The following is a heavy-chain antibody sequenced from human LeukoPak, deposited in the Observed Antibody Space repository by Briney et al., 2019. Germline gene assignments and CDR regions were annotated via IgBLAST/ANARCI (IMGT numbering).Heavy chain of an antibody. V-gene: IGHV4-59*01. CDR2: IYYSGIT. CDR1: GGSISGYY. D-gene: IGHD2-15*01. Sequence: PSETLSLTCAVSGGSISGYYCTWIRQPPGKGLEWIRYIYYSGITNFNPSLTSRVTASVDTSNNQFSLNLSSVTAADTAVYYCARSLRYCSGGNCYYTMDVWGQGTTVTVSS. CDR3: ARSLRYCSGGNCYYTMDV. J-gene: IGHJ6*02.